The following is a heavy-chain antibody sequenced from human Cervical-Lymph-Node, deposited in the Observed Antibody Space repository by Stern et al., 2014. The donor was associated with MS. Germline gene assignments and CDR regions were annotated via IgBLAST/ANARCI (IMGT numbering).Heavy chain of an antibody. CDR2: IRNKGNNSAT. Sequence: EVQLVESGGGLVQPGGSLKVSCAASGFIFSASVIHWVRQASGKGLEWFVRIRNKGNNSATAYAVSVKGRFSISRDDSTNTAYLHMNSLKVEDTAVYYCAPSSAVWGQGTMVTVSS. V-gene: IGHV3-73*01. CDR3: APSSAV. J-gene: IGHJ3*01. CDR1: GFIFSASV.